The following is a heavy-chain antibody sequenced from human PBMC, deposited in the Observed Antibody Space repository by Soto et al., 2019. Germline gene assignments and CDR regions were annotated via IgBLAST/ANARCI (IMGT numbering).Heavy chain of an antibody. D-gene: IGHD3-16*02. CDR3: ARADYDYIWGSYRLDY. V-gene: IGHV3-7*01. CDR2: IEQDESEK. CDR1: GFTFSNYW. J-gene: IGHJ4*02. Sequence: GGSLRLSCAASGFTFSNYWMSWVRQSPGKGLEWVANIEQDESEKYYVDSVKGRFTISRDNAKNSLYLQMNSLRAEDTAVYYCARADYDYIWGSYRLDYWGQGTLVTVSS.